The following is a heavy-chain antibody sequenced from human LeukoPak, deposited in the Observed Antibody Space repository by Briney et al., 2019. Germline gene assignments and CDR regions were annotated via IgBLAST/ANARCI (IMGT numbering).Heavy chain of an antibody. CDR3: ARDGYFDY. CDR2: ISYDGSNK. J-gene: IGHJ4*02. V-gene: IGHV3-30-3*01. CDR1: GFTFSSYA. Sequence: GGSLRLSCAASGFTFSSYAMHWVRQAPGKGLEWVAVISYDGSNKYYVDSVKGRFTISRDNSKNTLYLQMNSLRAEDTAVYYCARDGYFDYWGQGTLVTVSP.